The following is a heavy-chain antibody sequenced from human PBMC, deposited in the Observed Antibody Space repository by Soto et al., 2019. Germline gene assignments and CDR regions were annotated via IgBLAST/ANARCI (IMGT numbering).Heavy chain of an antibody. J-gene: IGHJ4*02. CDR1: GFTFSDNY. Sequence: PGGSLRLSCAASGFTFSDNYMSWIRQAPGKGLEWVSYISSSGSIIYYADSVKGRFTISRDNAKNSLYLQTNSLRAEDTAVYYCARDLGYYESDGYFDYWGQGALVTVSS. D-gene: IGHD3-22*01. V-gene: IGHV3-11*01. CDR3: ARDLGYYESDGYFDY. CDR2: ISSSGSII.